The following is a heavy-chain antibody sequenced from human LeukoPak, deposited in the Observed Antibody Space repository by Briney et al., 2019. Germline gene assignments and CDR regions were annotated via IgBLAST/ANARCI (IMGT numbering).Heavy chain of an antibody. CDR3: ARVGRGVYGIDV. J-gene: IGHJ6*02. CDR2: IINSGGTV. Sequence: GGSLRLSCAASGFTFSIHGMNWVRQAPGKGLEWVSYIINSGGTVYYTDSVQGRFTISRDNARNSLFLQMNSLRDEDTAVYYCARVGRGVYGIDVWGQGPTVTVS. CDR1: GFTFSIHG. V-gene: IGHV3-48*02. D-gene: IGHD3-10*01.